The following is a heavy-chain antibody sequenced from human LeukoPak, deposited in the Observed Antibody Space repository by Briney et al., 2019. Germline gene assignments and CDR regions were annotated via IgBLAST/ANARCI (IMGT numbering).Heavy chain of an antibody. Sequence: PGGSLRLPCAASGFTFSSYAMSWVRQAPGKGLEWVSAISGSGGSTYYADSVKGRFTISRDNSKNTLYLQMNSLRAEDTAVYYCAKPLDSSGYYYRYWGQGTLVTVSS. CDR3: AKPLDSSGYYYRY. CDR1: GFTFSSYA. V-gene: IGHV3-23*01. J-gene: IGHJ4*02. CDR2: ISGSGGST. D-gene: IGHD3-22*01.